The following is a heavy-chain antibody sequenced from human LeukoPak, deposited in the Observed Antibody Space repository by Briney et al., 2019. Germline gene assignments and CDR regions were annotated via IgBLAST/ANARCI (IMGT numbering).Heavy chain of an antibody. V-gene: IGHV2-5*02. D-gene: IGHD6-13*01. Sequence: SGPTLVKPTQTLTLTCTFSGFSLSTSGVGVGWIRQPPGKALEWLALIYWDDDKRYSPSLKSRLTITKDTSKNQVVLTMTNMDPVDTATYYCAHRMGIAASGTYDYWGQGTPVTVSS. CDR2: IYWDDDK. CDR3: AHRMGIAASGTYDY. CDR1: GFSLSTSGVG. J-gene: IGHJ4*02.